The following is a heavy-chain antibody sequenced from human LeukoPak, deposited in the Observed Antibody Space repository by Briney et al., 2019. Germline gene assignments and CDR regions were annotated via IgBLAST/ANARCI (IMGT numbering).Heavy chain of an antibody. J-gene: IGHJ4*02. V-gene: IGHV3-74*01. CDR1: GFTFSSYW. CDR2: INSNGSST. Sequence: PGGSLSLSCAASGFTFSSYWMHWVRQAPGKGLVWVSRINSNGSSTSYADSVKGRFTISRDNAKNTLYLQTISLRAEDTAVYYCATSRTFDYWGQGTLVTVSS. CDR3: ATSRTFDY.